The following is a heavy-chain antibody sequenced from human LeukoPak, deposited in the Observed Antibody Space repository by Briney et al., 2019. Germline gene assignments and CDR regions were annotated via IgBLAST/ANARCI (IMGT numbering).Heavy chain of an antibody. CDR1: GITVRNYW. D-gene: IGHD1-26*01. Sequence: GRSLRLSGAACGITVRNYWSHCVRQAAVQGVVWMSLIFGDGSRTNYADSVKGRFTISRNNDKNTLYLHMNSLRAEDTAVYYCARDFGRPGATNAFDIWGQGAVVTVSS. J-gene: IGHJ3*02. CDR3: ARDFGRPGATNAFDI. CDR2: IFGDGSRT. V-gene: IGHV3-74*01.